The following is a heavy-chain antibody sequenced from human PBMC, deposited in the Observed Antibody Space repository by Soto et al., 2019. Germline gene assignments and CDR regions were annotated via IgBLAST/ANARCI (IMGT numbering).Heavy chain of an antibody. CDR3: ARGPYRNTYNWFDS. CDR2: ISGSGLTI. V-gene: IGHV3-48*03. D-gene: IGHD5-12*01. J-gene: IGHJ5*02. Sequence: AGGSLRLSCAASGFIFSYYEINWVRQAPGKGLEWVSYISGSGLTIYYADSVKGRFTISRDNAKNSLYLQMNSLGVEDTAVYYCARGPYRNTYNWFDSWGQGALVTVSS. CDR1: GFIFSYYE.